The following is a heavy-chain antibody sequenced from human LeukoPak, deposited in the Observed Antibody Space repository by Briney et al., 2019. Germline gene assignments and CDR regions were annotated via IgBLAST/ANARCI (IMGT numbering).Heavy chain of an antibody. J-gene: IGHJ6*03. Sequence: GGSLRLSCAASGFTFSSYWMSWVRQAPGKGLEWVANIKRDESEKYYVDSVKGRFTISRDNAKNSLYLQMNSLRAEDTAVYYCARDQVYAFWSGRFDYYYYYMDVWGKGTTVTVSS. V-gene: IGHV3-7*01. CDR3: ARDQVYAFWSGRFDYYYYYMDV. D-gene: IGHD3-3*01. CDR2: IKRDESEK. CDR1: GFTFSSYW.